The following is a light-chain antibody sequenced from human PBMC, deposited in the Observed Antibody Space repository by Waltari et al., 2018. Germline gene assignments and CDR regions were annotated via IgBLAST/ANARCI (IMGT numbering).Light chain of an antibody. V-gene: IGLV2-11*01. J-gene: IGLJ2*01. CDR1: SSDGGGYND. CDR2: DVN. Sequence: QAALTQPPSVSKSLGQSVTLSCTGTSSDGGGYNDVSWYHQHPGTAPRLLIYDVNKRPSGVSDRFSGSKSGNTASLTISGLQAEDEADYYCFSYRSGSIFLFGGGTRLTVL. CDR3: FSYRSGSIFL.